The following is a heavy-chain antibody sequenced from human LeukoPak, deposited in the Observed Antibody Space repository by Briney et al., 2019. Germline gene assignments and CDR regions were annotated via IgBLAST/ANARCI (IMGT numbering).Heavy chain of an antibody. D-gene: IGHD6-19*01. J-gene: IGHJ4*02. CDR1: GGSISSSSYY. V-gene: IGHV4-39*01. CDR3: ATEGVAGLDY. Sequence: SETLSLTCTVSGGSISSSSYYWGWIRQPPGKGLEWIGSIYYSGSTYYNPSLKSRVTISVDTSKNQFSLKLSSVTAADTAVYYCATEGVAGLDYWGQGTLVTVSS. CDR2: IYYSGST.